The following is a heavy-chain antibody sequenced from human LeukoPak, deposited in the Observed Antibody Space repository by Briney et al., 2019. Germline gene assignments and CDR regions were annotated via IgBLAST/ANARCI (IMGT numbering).Heavy chain of an antibody. CDR3: ARFAAGGSYYYMDV. D-gene: IGHD6-25*01. Sequence: GGSLRLSCAASGFTFSSYTMNWVRQPPGKGLEWVSNIGISSTTIYYADSVKGRFTISRDNAKNSLYLQMNSLRADDTAVYYCARFAAGGSYYYMDVWGKGTTVTVSS. CDR1: GFTFSSYT. J-gene: IGHJ6*03. CDR2: IGISSTTI. V-gene: IGHV3-48*01.